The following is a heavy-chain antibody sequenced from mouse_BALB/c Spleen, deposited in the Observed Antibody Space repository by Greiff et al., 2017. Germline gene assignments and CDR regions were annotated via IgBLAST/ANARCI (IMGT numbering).Heavy chain of an antibody. CDR3: ARDDGNYDRFDY. Sequence: EVQLQQSGPELVKPGASVKIPCKASGYTFTDYNMDWVKQSHGKSLEWIGDINPNNGGTIYNQKFKGKATLTVDKSSSTDYMELRSLTSEDTAVYYGARDDGNYDRFDYWGQGTTLTVSS. CDR1: GYTFTDYN. J-gene: IGHJ2*01. D-gene: IGHD2-3*01. V-gene: IGHV1-18*01. CDR2: INPNNGGT.